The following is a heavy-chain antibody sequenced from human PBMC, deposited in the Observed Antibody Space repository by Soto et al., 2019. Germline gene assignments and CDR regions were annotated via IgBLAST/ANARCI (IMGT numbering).Heavy chain of an antibody. CDR1: GFTFSSYS. V-gene: IGHV3-48*02. CDR2: ISSSSSTI. D-gene: IGHD3-22*01. Sequence: PGGSLRLSCAASGFTFSSYSMNWVRQAPGKGLEWVSYISSSSSTIYYADSVKGRFTISRDNAKNSLYLQMNGLRDEDTAVYYCASNYYDSSGFDIWGQGTMVTVS. CDR3: ASNYYDSSGFDI. J-gene: IGHJ3*02.